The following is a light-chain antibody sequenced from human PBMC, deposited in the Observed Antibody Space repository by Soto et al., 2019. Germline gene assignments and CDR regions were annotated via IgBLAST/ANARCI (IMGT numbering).Light chain of an antibody. CDR3: QQHYGSSCT. CDR2: GAS. CDR1: QSVSSSY. J-gene: IGKJ1*01. Sequence: EIVLTQSPGTLSLSPGERATLSCRASQSVSSSYLAWYQQKPCQAPRLLIYGASSRTTGITDRFSGSGSGTAVTLTIIRLEDAEFVVDYYQQHYGSSCTFGQGTKVDIK. V-gene: IGKV3-20*01.